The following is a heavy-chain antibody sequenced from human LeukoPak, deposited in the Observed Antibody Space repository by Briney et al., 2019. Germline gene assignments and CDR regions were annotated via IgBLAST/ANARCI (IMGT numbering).Heavy chain of an antibody. CDR1: GGSFRGYS. Sequence: SETLSLTCAVYGGSFRGYSWGGIRQPPGRGREWIGEINHSGSTNYNPSLKSRVTISVDTSKNQFSLKLSSVTAADTAVYYCARVQWLAYYFDYWGQGTLVTVSS. CDR3: ARVQWLAYYFDY. CDR2: INHSGST. J-gene: IGHJ4*02. D-gene: IGHD6-19*01. V-gene: IGHV4-34*01.